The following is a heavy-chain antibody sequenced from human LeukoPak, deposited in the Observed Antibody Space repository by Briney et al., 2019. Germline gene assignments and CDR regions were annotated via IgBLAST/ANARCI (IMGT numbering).Heavy chain of an antibody. Sequence: SETLSLTCTVSGASISTYYRSWIRHPPGKGLEWIGYIYYSGSTNYNPSLKSRVTISVDTSKNQSSLKLSSVTAADTAVYYCARSSSALDYWGQGTLVTVFS. J-gene: IGHJ4*02. V-gene: IGHV4-59*01. CDR2: IYYSGST. CDR1: GASISTYY. D-gene: IGHD3-22*01. CDR3: ARSSSALDY.